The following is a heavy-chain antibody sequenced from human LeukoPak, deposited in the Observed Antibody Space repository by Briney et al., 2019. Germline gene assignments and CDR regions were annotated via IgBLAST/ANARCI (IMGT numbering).Heavy chain of an antibody. CDR2: LSYSGST. J-gene: IGHJ3*02. V-gene: IGHV4-59*01. CDR1: GGSISSYY. D-gene: IGHD2-15*01. Sequence: PSETLSLTCTVSGGSISSYYWSWIRQPPGKGLEWIGYLSYSGSTNYNPSLKSRVTISVDTSKNQFSLKLSSVTAADTAVYYCARADCSGGSCYAFDIWGQGTMVTVSS. CDR3: ARADCSGGSCYAFDI.